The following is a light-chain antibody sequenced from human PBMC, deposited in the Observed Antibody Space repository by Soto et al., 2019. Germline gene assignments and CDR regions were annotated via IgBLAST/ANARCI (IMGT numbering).Light chain of an antibody. CDR3: QLYNNWLGT. CDR1: QSVISS. V-gene: IGKV3-15*01. CDR2: GAS. J-gene: IGKJ4*01. Sequence: EIVVTQSPALLSVSPGERFTLSFRASQSVISSIAWYQQKLGQAPRLLIYGASTRATGIPARFSGSGSGTEFFLPISCLQSEDFAMYYCQLYNNWLGTFGGGTKVEIK.